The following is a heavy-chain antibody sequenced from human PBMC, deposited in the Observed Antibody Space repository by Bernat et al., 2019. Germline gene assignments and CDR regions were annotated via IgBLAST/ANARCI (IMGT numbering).Heavy chain of an antibody. V-gene: IGHV3-NL1*01. Sequence: QVQLVESGGGVVQPGRSLRLSCAASGFTFSSYGMHWVRQAPGKGLEWVAVIYSGGSTYYADSVKGRFTISRDNSKNTLYLQMNSLRAEDTAVYYCASYCSGGSCYSSGYFDYWGQGTLVTVSS. D-gene: IGHD2-15*01. CDR1: GFTFSSYG. CDR3: ASYCSGGSCYSSGYFDY. J-gene: IGHJ4*02. CDR2: IYSGGST.